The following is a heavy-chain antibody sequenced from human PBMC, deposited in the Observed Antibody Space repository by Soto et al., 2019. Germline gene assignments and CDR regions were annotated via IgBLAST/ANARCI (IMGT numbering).Heavy chain of an antibody. CDR1: GGTFSSYT. D-gene: IGHD3-22*01. J-gene: IGHJ4*02. CDR3: ARSISGLGFDY. Sequence: GASVKVSCKASGGTFSSYTISWVRQAPGQGLEWMGRIIPILGIANYAQKFQGRVTITADKSTSTAYMELSSLRSEDTAVYYCARSISGLGFDYWGQGTLVTVSS. CDR2: IIPILGIA. V-gene: IGHV1-69*02.